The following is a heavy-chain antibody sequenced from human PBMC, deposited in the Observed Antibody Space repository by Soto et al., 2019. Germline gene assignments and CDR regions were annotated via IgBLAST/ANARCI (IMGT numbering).Heavy chain of an antibody. Sequence: QVQLVESGGALVQPGGSLRLSCAASRFTFSDYYMTWIRQTPGKGLEWVSYISSGGSSTVYADSVRGRFTISRDSAGNSLYLQMNSLTAEDTAVYFCARVSIEVAATIGTYWYFDLWGRGTLVTVSS. D-gene: IGHD6-19*01. J-gene: IGHJ2*01. CDR1: RFTFSDYY. CDR3: ARVSIEVAATIGTYWYFDL. V-gene: IGHV3-11*06. CDR2: ISSGGSST.